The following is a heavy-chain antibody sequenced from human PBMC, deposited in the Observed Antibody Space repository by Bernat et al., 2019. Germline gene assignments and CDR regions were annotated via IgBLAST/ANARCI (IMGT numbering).Heavy chain of an antibody. CDR1: GFTFSSYG. Sequence: QVHLVESGGGVVQPGRSLRLSCAASGFTFSSYGMHWVRQAPGKGLEWVAIISYDGSNKYYADSVKGRFTISRDNSKNTLYLQMNSLRAEDTAVYYYAKDRGYTYGPPQDYWGQGTLVTVSS. J-gene: IGHJ4*02. CDR3: AKDRGYTYGPPQDY. D-gene: IGHD5-18*01. V-gene: IGHV3-30*18. CDR2: ISYDGSNK.